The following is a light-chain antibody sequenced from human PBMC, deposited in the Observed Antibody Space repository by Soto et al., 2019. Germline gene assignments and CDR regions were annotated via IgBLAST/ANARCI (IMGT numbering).Light chain of an antibody. CDR3: QQYENLPRT. V-gene: IGKV1-33*01. CDR1: QDISKY. J-gene: IGKJ2*01. Sequence: DIQMTQSPSSLSASVGDRVTITCQASQDISKYLNWYQQKPGKAPKNLIYDASSLEAGVPSRFSGSGSGTEFTFTITSLQPEDVATYYCQQYENLPRTFGQGTKVEIK. CDR2: DAS.